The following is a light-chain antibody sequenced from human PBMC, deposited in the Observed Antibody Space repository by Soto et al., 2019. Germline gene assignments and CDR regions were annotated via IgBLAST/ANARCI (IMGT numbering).Light chain of an antibody. J-gene: IGLJ2*01. CDR2: EGS. V-gene: IGLV2-23*01. CDR3: CSYAGTSLV. CDR1: SSDVGSYNL. Sequence: QSSLTQPASVSGSPGQSITISCTGTSSDVGSYNLVSWYQQHPGKAPKIMIYEGSKRPSGVSNRFSGSKSGNTASLTISGLQAEDEADYYCCSYAGTSLVFGGGTKVTVL.